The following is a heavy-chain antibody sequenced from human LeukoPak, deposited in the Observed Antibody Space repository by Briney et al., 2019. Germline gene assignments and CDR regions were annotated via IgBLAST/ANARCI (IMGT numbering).Heavy chain of an antibody. V-gene: IGHV3-66*02. CDR3: ARVFLERLTSGYFDN. J-gene: IGHJ4*02. CDR2: IHSGGDT. CDR1: GFTVSSNY. D-gene: IGHD3-3*01. Sequence: GGSLRLSCAASGFTVSSNYMSWVRQAPGQGLERVSVIHSGGDTDYADSVKGRFTISRDNPQNTLYLQMNSLRDDDTAVYYCARVFLERLTSGYFDNWGQGTLVTVSP.